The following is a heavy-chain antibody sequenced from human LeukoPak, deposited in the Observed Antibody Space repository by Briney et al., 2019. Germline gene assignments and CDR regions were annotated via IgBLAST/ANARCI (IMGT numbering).Heavy chain of an antibody. CDR1: GFTFSSDS. V-gene: IGHV3-48*04. D-gene: IGHD2-15*01. J-gene: IGHJ4*02. CDR2: ISSSSSTK. Sequence: PRRSLRLSCAASGFTFSSDSMNWVRQAPGQGLEWVSCISSSSSTKYYIDSVKGRFAISRDNAKNSLYLQMNSLRAEDMAVYYCASPPRNYWYWGQGTLVSVSS. CDR3: ASPPRNYWY.